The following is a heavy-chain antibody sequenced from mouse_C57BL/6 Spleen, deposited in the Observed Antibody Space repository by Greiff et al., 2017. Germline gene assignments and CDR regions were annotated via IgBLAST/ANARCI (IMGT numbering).Heavy chain of an antibody. D-gene: IGHD2-1*01. CDR1: GYSFTGYY. CDR2: INPSTGGT. J-gene: IGHJ4*01. V-gene: IGHV1-42*01. Sequence: EVQLQQSGPELVKPGASVKISCKASGYSFTGYYMNWVKQSPEKSLEWIGEINPSTGGTNYKQKFKAKATLTVDKSSSTAYMQLKSLTSEDSAVYYCGSTREMDYWGQGTSVTVSS. CDR3: GSTREMDY.